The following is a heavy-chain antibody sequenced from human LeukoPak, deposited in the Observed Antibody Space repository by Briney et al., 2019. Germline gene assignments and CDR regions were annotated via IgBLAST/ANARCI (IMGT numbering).Heavy chain of an antibody. CDR2: ISAYNGNT. V-gene: IGHV1-18*01. CDR3: ANNKTIDGMDV. J-gene: IGHJ6*02. D-gene: IGHD1-7*01. Sequence: ASGKVSCKASGYTFISYGISWGRQAPGQGLGWMGWISAYNGNTNYAQRLQGRATITTDTSTSTAYMELRSLRSDDTAVYYCANNKTIDGMDVWGQGTTVTVSS. CDR1: GYTFISYG.